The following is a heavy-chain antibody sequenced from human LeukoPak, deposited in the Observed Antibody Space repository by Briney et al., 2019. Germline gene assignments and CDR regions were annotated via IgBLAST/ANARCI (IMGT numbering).Heavy chain of an antibody. CDR2: ISYDGSNK. V-gene: IGHV3-30-3*01. CDR1: GFTFSSYA. CDR3: ARDPYTYYYGSGSYSPLDY. Sequence: PGGSLRLSCAASGFTFSSYAMHWVRQAPGKGLEWVAVISYDGSNKYYADSVKGRFTISRDNSKNTLYLQMNSLRAEDTAVYYCARDPYTYYYGSGSYSPLDYWGQGTLVTVSS. D-gene: IGHD3-10*01. J-gene: IGHJ4*02.